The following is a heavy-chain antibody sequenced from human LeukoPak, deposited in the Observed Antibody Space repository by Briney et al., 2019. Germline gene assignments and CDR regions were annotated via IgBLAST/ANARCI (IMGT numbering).Heavy chain of an antibody. D-gene: IGHD6-6*01. V-gene: IGHV4-34*01. CDR1: GGSFSGYY. CDR2: INHSRST. CDR3: ARTYSSSSPPLY. Sequence: SETLSLTCAVYGGSFSGYYWSWIRQPPGKGLEWIGEINHSRSTNYNPSLKSRVTISVDTSKNQFSLKLSSVTAADTAVYYCARTYSSSSPPLYWGQGTLVTVSS. J-gene: IGHJ4*02.